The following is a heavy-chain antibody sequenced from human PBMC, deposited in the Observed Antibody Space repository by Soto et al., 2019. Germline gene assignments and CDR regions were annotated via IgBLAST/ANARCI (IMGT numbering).Heavy chain of an antibody. CDR1: GGSISSYY. V-gene: IGHV4-59*08. CDR2: IYYSGST. J-gene: IGHJ6*02. D-gene: IGHD3-3*01. Sequence: SETLSLTCTVSGGSISSYYWSWIRQPPGKGLEWIGYIYYSGSTNYNPSLKSRVTISVDTSKNQFSLKLSSVTAADTAVYYCASSKAIFGVVITYYGMDVWGQGTTVTVSS. CDR3: ASSKAIFGVVITYYGMDV.